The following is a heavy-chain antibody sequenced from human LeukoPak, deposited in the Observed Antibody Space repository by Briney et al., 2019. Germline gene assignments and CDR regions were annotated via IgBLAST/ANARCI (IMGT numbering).Heavy chain of an antibody. CDR1: GYSISSGYY. CDR2: IYHSGTT. CDR3: ARNGVLYWIQT. Sequence: SETLSLTCAVSGYSISSGYYWGWIRPPPGKGLEWVGSIYHSGTTYYNPSLKRRVTLSLDTSKNQFSLKLTSVTAADTAVYYCARNGVLYWIQTWGQAGLVTVS. D-gene: IGHD2-8*01. V-gene: IGHV4-38-2*01. J-gene: IGHJ4*02.